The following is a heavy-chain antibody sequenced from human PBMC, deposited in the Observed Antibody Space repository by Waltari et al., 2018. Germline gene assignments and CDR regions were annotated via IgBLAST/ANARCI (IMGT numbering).Heavy chain of an antibody. Sequence: QVQLAQSGAEVKMPGASVRVSCKASGYTFTDHYVHWGRQAPGQGLEWMGWVNPDSGGTIYAQKFQGRVTMTRDTSINIAYMELSGLRSDDTAVYYCASWDSSSTSYYNFYMDVWGKGTTVTVSS. CDR1: GYTFTDHY. D-gene: IGHD6-6*01. V-gene: IGHV1-2*02. CDR3: ASWDSSSTSYYNFYMDV. CDR2: VNPDSGGT. J-gene: IGHJ6*03.